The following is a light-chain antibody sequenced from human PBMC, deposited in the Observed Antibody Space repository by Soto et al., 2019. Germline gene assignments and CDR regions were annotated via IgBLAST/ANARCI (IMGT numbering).Light chain of an antibody. CDR2: DAS. CDR1: QSVSYN. CDR3: QQYKNWPRT. J-gene: IGKJ1*01. V-gene: IGKV3-15*01. Sequence: EIVMTQSPATLSVSPGERVTLSCRASQSVSYNLAWYQQKRGQAPRLLIYDASTRATGIPARFTGSGSGTEFTLTISSLQSEDVAVFYCQQYKNWPRTFGQGTKVEIK.